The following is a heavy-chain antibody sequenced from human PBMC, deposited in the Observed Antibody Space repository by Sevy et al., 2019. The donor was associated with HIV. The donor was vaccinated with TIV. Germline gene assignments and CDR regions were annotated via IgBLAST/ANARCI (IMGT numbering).Heavy chain of an antibody. D-gene: IGHD6-19*01. V-gene: IGHV3-30*18. J-gene: IGHJ6*02. CDR3: AKDRATAVAGNYYYGMDV. Sequence: GGSLRLSCAASGFTFSSYGMHWVRQAPGKGLEWVAVISYDGSNKYYADSVKGRFTISRDNSKNTLYLQMNSLRAEDTAVYYCAKDRATAVAGNYYYGMDVWGPGTTVTVSS. CDR2: ISYDGSNK. CDR1: GFTFSSYG.